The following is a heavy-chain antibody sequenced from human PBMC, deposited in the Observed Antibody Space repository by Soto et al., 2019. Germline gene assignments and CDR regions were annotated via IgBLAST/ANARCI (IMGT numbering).Heavy chain of an antibody. CDR3: ARDDYGDYADPFYYYYGMDV. J-gene: IGHJ6*02. D-gene: IGHD4-17*01. V-gene: IGHV1-69*13. CDR1: GGTFSSYA. Sequence: SVKVSCKASGGTFSSYAISWVRQAPGQGLEWMGGIIPIFGTANYAQKFQGRVTITADESTSTAYMELSSLRSEDTAVYYCARDDYGDYADPFYYYYGMDVWGQGTTVTVS. CDR2: IIPIFGTA.